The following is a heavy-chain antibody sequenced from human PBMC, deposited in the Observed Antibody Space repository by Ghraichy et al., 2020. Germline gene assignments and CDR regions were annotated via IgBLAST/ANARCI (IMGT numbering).Heavy chain of an antibody. CDR1: GFTFSSYA. J-gene: IGHJ5*02. CDR3: AKAIVVVIKGVNGFDP. Sequence: GGSLRLSCAASGFTFSSYAMSWVRQAPGKGLEWVSAISGSGGSTYYADSVKGRFTISRDNSKNTLYLQMNSLRAEDTAVYYCAKAIVVVIKGVNGFDPWGQGNVVTGSS. V-gene: IGHV3-23*01. CDR2: ISGSGGST. D-gene: IGHD3-22*01.